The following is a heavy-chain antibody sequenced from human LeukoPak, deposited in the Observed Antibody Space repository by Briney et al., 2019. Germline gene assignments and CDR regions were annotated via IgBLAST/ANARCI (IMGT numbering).Heavy chain of an antibody. CDR1: GYKFTSYW. Sequence: GESLKISCKGSGYKFTSYWIGWVRQMPGEGLEWRGIIFPGNSDTRYSPSFQGQVTISADKSISTAYLQWSSLKASDTAMYYCARAGDSSGYYYGRFDYWGQGTLVTVSS. J-gene: IGHJ4*02. D-gene: IGHD3-22*01. CDR3: ARAGDSSGYYYGRFDY. V-gene: IGHV5-51*01. CDR2: IFPGNSDT.